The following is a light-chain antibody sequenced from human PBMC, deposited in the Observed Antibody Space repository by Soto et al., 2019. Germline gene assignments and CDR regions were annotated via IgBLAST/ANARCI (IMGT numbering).Light chain of an antibody. CDR2: STD. CDR3: ATWDGSLTGYV. Sequence: QSVLTQPPSASGALGQRVTISCSGGSSNIGSNTVNWYQQHPGTAPKLLICSTDQRPSGVPDRFSGSKSGTSASLAISGLQSEDEAYYYCATWDGSLTGYVFGTGTKVTVL. J-gene: IGLJ1*01. V-gene: IGLV1-44*01. CDR1: SSNIGSNT.